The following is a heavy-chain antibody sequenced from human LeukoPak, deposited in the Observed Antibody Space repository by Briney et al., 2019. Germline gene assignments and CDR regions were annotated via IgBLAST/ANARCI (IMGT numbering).Heavy chain of an antibody. J-gene: IGHJ4*02. CDR1: GFDW. D-gene: IGHD1-26*01. CDR3: GGGGYLLDS. Sequence: GGSLRLSCAGSGFDWMNWVRQVPGKGLVWVSSINRDGSSTSYADSVKGRFTISRDSAKNTLYLQMNSLRLEDSAVYYCGGGGYLLDSWGQGILVTVSS. CDR2: INRDGSST. V-gene: IGHV3-74*01.